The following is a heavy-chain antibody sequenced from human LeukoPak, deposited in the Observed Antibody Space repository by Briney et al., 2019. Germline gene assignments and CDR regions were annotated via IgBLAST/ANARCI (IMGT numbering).Heavy chain of an antibody. CDR3: AKYGVGQRLAFDY. CDR1: GFTFSSYG. V-gene: IGHV3-30*18. Sequence: GGSLRLSCAASGFTFSSYGMHWVRQAPGKGLEWVAVISYDGSNKYYADSVKGRFTISRDNSKNTLYLQMNSLRAEDTAVYYCAKYGVGQRLAFDYWGQGTLVTVSS. D-gene: IGHD6-25*01. J-gene: IGHJ4*02. CDR2: ISYDGSNK.